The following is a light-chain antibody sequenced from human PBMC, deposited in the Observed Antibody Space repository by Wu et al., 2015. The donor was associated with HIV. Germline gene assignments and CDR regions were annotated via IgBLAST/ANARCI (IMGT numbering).Light chain of an antibody. Sequence: DIVLTQSPGTLSVSPGETATLSCRASQSVDKYLAWYQQKSGQAPRLLIYNASRRVTGIPDRFSGSGSGTDFTLTISRLEPEDFAVYYCQQYGSSFGQGTKLEIK. J-gene: IGKJ2*01. V-gene: IGKV3-20*01. CDR1: QSVDKY. CDR3: QQYGSS. CDR2: NAS.